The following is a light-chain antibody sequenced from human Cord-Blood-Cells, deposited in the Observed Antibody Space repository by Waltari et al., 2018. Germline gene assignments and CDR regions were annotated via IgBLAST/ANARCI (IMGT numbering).Light chain of an antibody. CDR3: QQSYSTPYT. CDR1: QSISSY. Sequence: DIQMTQSPSSLSASVGDRVTITCRASQSISSYLNWYQQKPGKAPKLLIYAASSLQSGVPARCSGSGSVTDFTLTISSLQPEEFATYYCQQSYSTPYTFGQGTKLEIK. V-gene: IGKV1-39*01. CDR2: AAS. J-gene: IGKJ2*01.